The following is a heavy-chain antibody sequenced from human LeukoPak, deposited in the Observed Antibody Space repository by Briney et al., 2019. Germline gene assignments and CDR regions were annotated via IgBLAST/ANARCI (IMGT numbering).Heavy chain of an antibody. CDR2: ISDSSTTI. CDR3: ARPDHYDSSGYEGRY. Sequence: GGSLRLSCAASGFTFSSYNMNWVRQAPGKGLEWVSYISDSSTTIYYADSVKGRFTISRDNAKNSLYLQMNSLRAEDTAVYYCARPDHYDSSGYEGRYWGQGTLVTVSS. CDR1: GFTFSSYN. J-gene: IGHJ4*02. D-gene: IGHD3-22*01. V-gene: IGHV3-48*01.